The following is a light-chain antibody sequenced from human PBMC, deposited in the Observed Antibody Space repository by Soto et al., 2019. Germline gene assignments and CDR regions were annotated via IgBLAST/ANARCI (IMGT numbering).Light chain of an antibody. CDR3: NSYTSSTTLV. CDR1: SSDVGGYNY. J-gene: IGLJ2*01. V-gene: IGLV2-14*01. Sequence: QSALTQPASVSGSPGQSITISCTGTSSDVGGYNYVSWYQHHPGKAPKLLIYEVSNRPSGVSNRFSGSKSGYTASLTISGLQAEDEADSYCNSYTSSTTLVFGGGTKVTVL. CDR2: EVS.